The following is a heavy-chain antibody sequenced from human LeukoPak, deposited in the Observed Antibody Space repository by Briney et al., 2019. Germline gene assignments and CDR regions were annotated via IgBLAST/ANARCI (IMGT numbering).Heavy chain of an antibody. Sequence: GGSLRLSCAASGFTFSNYEMNWVRQAPGKGLDWVAYISRGGRTVDYADSVKGRFTISRDSAKNALYLQMNSLRAEDTAVYYCARAGGGGIQLWFKGYFDYWGQGTLVIVSS. J-gene: IGHJ4*02. CDR1: GFTFSNYE. CDR2: ISRGGRTV. CDR3: ARAGGGGIQLWFKGYFDY. D-gene: IGHD5-18*01. V-gene: IGHV3-48*03.